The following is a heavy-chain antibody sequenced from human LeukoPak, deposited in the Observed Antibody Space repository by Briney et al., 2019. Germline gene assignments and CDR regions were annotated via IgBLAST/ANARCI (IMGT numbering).Heavy chain of an antibody. J-gene: IGHJ4*02. CDR2: VYNSGST. V-gene: IGHV4-59*01. CDR3: ARDKDTGIDY. D-gene: IGHD1-26*01. Sequence: PSETLSLTCTVSGGSIRSYYWSWIRQPPGKGLEWIGYVYNSGSTYYSPSLKSRVTISIDTSKNQFSLNLSSVTAADTAVYYCARDKDTGIDYWGQGTLVTVSS. CDR1: GGSIRSYY.